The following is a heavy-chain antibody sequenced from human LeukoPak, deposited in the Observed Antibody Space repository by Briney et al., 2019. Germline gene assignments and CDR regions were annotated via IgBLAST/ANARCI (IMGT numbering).Heavy chain of an antibody. CDR1: GFTFSSYA. CDR3: ARAFGASSGYSVDY. Sequence: GGSLRLSCAASGFTFSSYAMHWVRQAPGKGLEWVTVIWYDGSNKHYADSVKGRFPISRDNSKNTLYLQMGSLRAEDTAIYYCARAFGASSGYSVDYWGQGTLVTVSS. V-gene: IGHV3-33*01. J-gene: IGHJ4*02. CDR2: IWYDGSNK. D-gene: IGHD3-22*01.